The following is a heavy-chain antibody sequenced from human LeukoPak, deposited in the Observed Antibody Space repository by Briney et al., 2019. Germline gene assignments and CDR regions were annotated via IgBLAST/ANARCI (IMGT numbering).Heavy chain of an antibody. J-gene: IGHJ4*02. CDR3: AKDWGYCGGDCYPYYFDY. CDR1: GFTFSSYA. CDR2: ISGSGGST. Sequence: PGGSLRLSCAASGFTFSSYAMSWVRQAPGKGLEWVSAISGSGGSTYYADSVKGRSTISRDNSKNTLYLQMNSLRAEDTAVYYCAKDWGYCGGDCYPYYFDYWGQGTLVTVSS. V-gene: IGHV3-23*01. D-gene: IGHD2-21*02.